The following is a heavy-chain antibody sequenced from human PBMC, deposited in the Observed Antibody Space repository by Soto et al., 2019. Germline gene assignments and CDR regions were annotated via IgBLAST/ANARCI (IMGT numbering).Heavy chain of an antibody. J-gene: IGHJ5*02. V-gene: IGHV3-11*01. Sequence: PGGSLRLSCAASGFTFSDYYMSWIRQAPGKGLEWVSYISSSGSTIYYADSVKGRFTISRDNAKNSLYLQMNSLRAEDTAVYYCARAIYDDSSGRYKYNWFDPWAQRTLVTVSS. CDR3: ARAIYDDSSGRYKYNWFDP. CDR1: GFTFSDYY. D-gene: IGHD3-22*01. CDR2: ISSSGSTI.